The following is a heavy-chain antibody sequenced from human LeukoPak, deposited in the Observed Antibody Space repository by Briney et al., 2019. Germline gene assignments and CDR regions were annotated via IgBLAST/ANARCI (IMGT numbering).Heavy chain of an antibody. V-gene: IGHV3-21*01. J-gene: IGHJ6*02. Sequence: GGSLRLSCAASGFTFSSYSMNWVRQAPGKGLEWVSSISSSSSYIYYADSVKGRFTISRDNAKNSLYLQMNSLRAEDTAVYYCARVGFLPRGITMIPYGMDVWGQGTTVTVSS. CDR3: ARVGFLPRGITMIPYGMDV. CDR2: ISSSSSYI. CDR1: GFTFSSYS. D-gene: IGHD3-22*01.